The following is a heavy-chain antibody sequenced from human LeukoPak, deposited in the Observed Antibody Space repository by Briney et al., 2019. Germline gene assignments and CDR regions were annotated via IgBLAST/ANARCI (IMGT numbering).Heavy chain of an antibody. Sequence: SVKVSCKASGFTFTSSAVQWVRQARGQRLEWIGWIVVGSGNTNYAQKFQERVTITRDMSTSTAYMELSSLRSEDTAVYCCAAAPTLPRDAFDIWGQGTMVTVSS. CDR1: GFTFTSSA. V-gene: IGHV1-58*01. D-gene: IGHD2/OR15-2a*01. J-gene: IGHJ3*02. CDR2: IVVGSGNT. CDR3: AAAPTLPRDAFDI.